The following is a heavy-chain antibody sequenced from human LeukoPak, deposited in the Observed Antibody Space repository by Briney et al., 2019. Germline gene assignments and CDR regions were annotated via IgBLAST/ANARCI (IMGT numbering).Heavy chain of an antibody. CDR2: ISYDGSNK. CDR3: ARDYYDSSGPTLDY. V-gene: IGHV3-30-3*01. Sequence: GGSLRLSCAASGFTFSSYAMHWVRQAPGKGLEWVAVISYDGSNKYYADSVKGRFTISRDNSKNTLYLQMNSLRAEDTAVYYCARDYYDSSGPTLDYWGQGTLVTVSS. J-gene: IGHJ4*02. CDR1: GFTFSSYA. D-gene: IGHD3-22*01.